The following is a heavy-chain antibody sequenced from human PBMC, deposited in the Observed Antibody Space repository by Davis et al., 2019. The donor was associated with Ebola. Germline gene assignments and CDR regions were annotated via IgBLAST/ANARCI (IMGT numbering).Heavy chain of an antibody. V-gene: IGHV4-34*01. J-gene: IGHJ4*02. D-gene: IGHD1-26*01. CDR1: GFTFSNAW. CDR2: INHSGST. Sequence: GSLRLSCAASGFTFSNAWMSWVRQAPGKGLEWIGEINHSGSTNYSPSLKSRVTISVDTSKNQFSLKLSSVTAADTAVYYCAREGSYGGDYFDYWGQGTLVTVSS. CDR3: AREGSYGGDYFDY.